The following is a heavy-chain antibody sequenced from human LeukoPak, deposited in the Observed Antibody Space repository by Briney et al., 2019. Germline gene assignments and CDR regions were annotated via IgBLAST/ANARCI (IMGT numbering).Heavy chain of an antibody. Sequence: ASVKVSCEASGYTFTSYYMHWVRQAPGQGLEWMGIINPSGGSTSYAQKFQGRVTMTRDTSTSTVYMELSSLRSEDTAVYYCARARITMVRGVITNNWFDPWGQGTLVTVSS. V-gene: IGHV1-46*01. CDR2: INPSGGST. CDR3: ARARITMVRGVITNNWFDP. D-gene: IGHD3-10*01. J-gene: IGHJ5*02. CDR1: GYTFTSYY.